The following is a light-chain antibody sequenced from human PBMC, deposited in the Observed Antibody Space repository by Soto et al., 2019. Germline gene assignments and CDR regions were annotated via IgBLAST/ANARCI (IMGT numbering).Light chain of an antibody. CDR1: QSIQTW. V-gene: IGKV1-5*01. J-gene: IGKJ2*01. CDR3: QQYVSYPYT. Sequence: DIQMTQSPSTLSASVGDRVTISCRASQSIQTWLAWYQQKPGKAPKLLLFDASELASGVSSRFSGSGSGAEFTLTISRLQADDFATYYCQQYVSYPYTFGRGTRLEIK. CDR2: DAS.